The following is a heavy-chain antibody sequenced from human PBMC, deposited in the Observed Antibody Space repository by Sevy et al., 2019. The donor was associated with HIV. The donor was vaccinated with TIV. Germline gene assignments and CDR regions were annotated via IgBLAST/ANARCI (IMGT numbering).Heavy chain of an antibody. J-gene: IGHJ4*02. Sequence: GGSLRLSCAASGFTFSSYAMHWVRQAPGKGVEWVAVISYDGSNKYYADSVKGRFTISRDNSKNTLYLQMNSLRAEDTAVYYCARDELAGIAVAGSIDYWGQGTLVTVSS. CDR2: ISYDGSNK. CDR3: ARDELAGIAVAGSIDY. V-gene: IGHV3-30-3*01. CDR1: GFTFSSYA. D-gene: IGHD6-19*01.